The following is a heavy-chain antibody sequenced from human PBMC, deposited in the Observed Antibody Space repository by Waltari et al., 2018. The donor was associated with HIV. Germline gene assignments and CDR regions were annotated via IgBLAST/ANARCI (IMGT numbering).Heavy chain of an antibody. J-gene: IGHJ4*02. D-gene: IGHD2-15*01. CDR3: AREPTGGKMDY. CDR1: GYIFSNYY. Sequence: QVQLVQSGAEVKKPGASVKLSCKASGYIFSNYYMHWVRQAPGQGLEWMGIINLSGCTSTYAQRFQGRVTMTRDTSTSTVYMEVSSLRSEDTAVYYCAREPTGGKMDYWGQGTLVTVSS. V-gene: IGHV1-46*01. CDR2: INLSGCTS.